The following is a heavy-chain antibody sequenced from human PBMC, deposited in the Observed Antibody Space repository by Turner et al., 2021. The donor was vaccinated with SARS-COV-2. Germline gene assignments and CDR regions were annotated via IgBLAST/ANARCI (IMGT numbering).Heavy chain of an antibody. D-gene: IGHD2-8*02. Sequence: QVQLVQSGAEVKKPGASVKVSCKASGYTFIDYYIHWIRQAPGQGLEWMGWINPNSGVTNYAQKFQGRVTMTRDTSTSTVYMELSSLRSEDTAVYYCASSLPAPGGVPGRLDYWGQGTLVTVSS. CDR1: GYTFIDYY. J-gene: IGHJ4*02. V-gene: IGHV1-2*02. CDR2: INPNSGVT. CDR3: ASSLPAPGGVPGRLDY.